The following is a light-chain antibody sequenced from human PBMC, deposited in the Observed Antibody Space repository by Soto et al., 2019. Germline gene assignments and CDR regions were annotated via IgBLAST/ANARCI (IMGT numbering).Light chain of an antibody. CDR3: LQYYNFSWT. Sequence: DIQMTQSPSSLSASVGDRVTITCRASQSISSYLNWYQQKPGKAPNLLIYDASTLESGVPSRFSGSGSGTEFTLTISSLQPDDFATYYCLQYYNFSWTFGQGTKVDIK. CDR1: QSISSY. V-gene: IGKV1-39*01. CDR2: DAS. J-gene: IGKJ1*01.